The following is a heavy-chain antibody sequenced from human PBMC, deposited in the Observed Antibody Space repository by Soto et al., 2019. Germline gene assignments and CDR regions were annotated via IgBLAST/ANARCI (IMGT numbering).Heavy chain of an antibody. J-gene: IGHJ4*02. CDR3: ARSQALDY. CDR2: IYPGDADI. Sequence: GESLKISCKVSGYSFTSNAIAWVRQVPGKGLEWMGLIYPGDADIRYSPSFEGRATISADKSISTAYLQLGSLKASDSAMYYCARSQALDYWGQGTLVTV. CDR1: GYSFTSNA. V-gene: IGHV5-51*01.